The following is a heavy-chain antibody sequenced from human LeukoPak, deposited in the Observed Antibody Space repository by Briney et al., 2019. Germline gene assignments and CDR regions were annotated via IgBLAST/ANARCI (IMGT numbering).Heavy chain of an antibody. J-gene: IGHJ4*02. CDR2: ISSSSSYI. Sequence: GGSLRLSCAASGFTFSSYSMNWVRQAPGKGLEWVSSISSSSSYIYYADSVKGRFTISRDNSKNTLYLQMNSLRAEDTAVYYCAKAYSSGYTGGYYFDYWGQGTLVTVSS. CDR1: GFTFSSYS. D-gene: IGHD6-19*01. V-gene: IGHV3-21*01. CDR3: AKAYSSGYTGGYYFDY.